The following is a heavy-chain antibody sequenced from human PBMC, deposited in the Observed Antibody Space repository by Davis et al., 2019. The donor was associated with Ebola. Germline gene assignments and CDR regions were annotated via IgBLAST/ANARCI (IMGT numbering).Heavy chain of an antibody. V-gene: IGHV1-69*13. Sequence: SVKVSCKASGYTFTSYDINWVRQAPGQGLEWMGGIIPIFGTANYAQKFQGRVTITADESTSTAYMELSSLRSEDTAVYYCARDVGRCSGGSCYRYYYYYGMDVWGQGTTVTVSS. CDR2: IIPIFGTA. J-gene: IGHJ6*02. D-gene: IGHD2-15*01. CDR1: GYTFTSYD. CDR3: ARDVGRCSGGSCYRYYYYYGMDV.